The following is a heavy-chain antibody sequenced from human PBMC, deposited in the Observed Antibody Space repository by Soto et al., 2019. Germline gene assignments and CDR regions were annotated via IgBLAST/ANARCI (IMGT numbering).Heavy chain of an antibody. J-gene: IGHJ4*02. Sequence: PSETLSLTCTVSGGSISSGGYYWSWIRQHPGKGLEWIGHIYYSGSTYYNPSLKSRVTISVDTSKNQFSLKLSSVTAADTAVYYCASLGMTTVTNADYWGQGTLVTVSS. CDR1: GGSISSGGYY. CDR2: IYYSGST. D-gene: IGHD4-17*01. CDR3: ASLGMTTVTNADY. V-gene: IGHV4-31*03.